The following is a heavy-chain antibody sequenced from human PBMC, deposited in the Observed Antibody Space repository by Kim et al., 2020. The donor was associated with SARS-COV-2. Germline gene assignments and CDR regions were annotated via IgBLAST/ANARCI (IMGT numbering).Heavy chain of an antibody. Sequence: NTINSPSLKSRVTVSVATSNNQFSLKLSSVTAADTAVYYCARTDLWYFDLWGRGTLVTVSS. J-gene: IGHJ2*01. CDR3: ARTDLWYFDL. V-gene: IGHV4-4*09. CDR2: NT. D-gene: IGHD2-21*02.